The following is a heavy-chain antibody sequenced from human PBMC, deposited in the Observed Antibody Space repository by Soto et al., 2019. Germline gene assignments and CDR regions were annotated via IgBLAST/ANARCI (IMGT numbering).Heavy chain of an antibody. CDR1: GGTFSSYA. CDR2: IIPIFGTA. D-gene: IGHD1-7*01. V-gene: IGHV1-69*13. Sequence: ASVKVSCKASGGTFSSYAISWVRQAPGQGLEWMGGIIPIFGTANYAQKFQGRVTITADESTSTAYMELSSLRSEDTAVYYCARDKTGTTAYAFDIWGQGTMVTV. J-gene: IGHJ3*02. CDR3: ARDKTGTTAYAFDI.